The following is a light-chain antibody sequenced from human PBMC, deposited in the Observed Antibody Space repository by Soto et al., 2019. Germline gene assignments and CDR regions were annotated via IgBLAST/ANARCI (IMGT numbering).Light chain of an antibody. CDR1: QSISSY. CDR2: AAS. J-gene: IGKJ2*01. V-gene: IGKV1-39*01. Sequence: DIQMTQSPSSLSASVGDRVTITCRASQSISSYLYWYQQKPGKAPKLLIYAASSLQSGVPSRFSGSGSGTDFTLTISSLQPEDFAIYYCQQSYSTPYTFGQGTKLEIK. CDR3: QQSYSTPYT.